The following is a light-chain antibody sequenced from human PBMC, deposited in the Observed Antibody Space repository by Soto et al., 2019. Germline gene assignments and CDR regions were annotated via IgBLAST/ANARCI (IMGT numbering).Light chain of an antibody. J-gene: IGKJ3*01. CDR3: QQYDNWPPFT. Sequence: EIVMTQSPATLSVSPGESATLSCRASQSVNSNLAWYQQKPGQAPRLLIYGTSTRATGIPARFSGSGSGTGFTLTISSLQSEDFAIYYCQQYDNWPPFTFGPGTKVDIK. CDR2: GTS. V-gene: IGKV3D-15*01. CDR1: QSVNSN.